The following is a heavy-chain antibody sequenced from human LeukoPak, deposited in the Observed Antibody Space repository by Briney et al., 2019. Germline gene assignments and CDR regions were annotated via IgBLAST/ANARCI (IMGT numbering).Heavy chain of an antibody. D-gene: IGHD1-26*01. V-gene: IGHV3-23*01. CDR1: GFTFNSYN. J-gene: IGHJ5*02. CDR2: ISGSGGRT. CDR3: ARDLLPLGGTLGNWFDP. Sequence: TGGSLRLSCVASGFTFNSYNINWVRQAPGKGLEWVATISGSGGRTFHADSVKGRFTISRDSSMNTLFLQMNSLRVDDAAVYYCARDLLPLGGTLGNWFDPWGQGTLVTVSS.